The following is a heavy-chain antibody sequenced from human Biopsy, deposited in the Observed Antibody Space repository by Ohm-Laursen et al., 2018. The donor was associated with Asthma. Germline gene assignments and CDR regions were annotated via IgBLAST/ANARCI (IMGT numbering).Heavy chain of an antibody. CDR2: IYYIGST. CDR3: ARRGGVRRYFDY. J-gene: IGHJ4*02. CDR1: GGSISSGAYY. V-gene: IGHV4-30-4*01. D-gene: IGHD3-16*01. Sequence: TLSLTCIVSGGSISSGAYYWSWVRQPPGKGLEWIGYIYYIGSTYYNPSLESRVAISLDTSKNQFSLKLSSVAAADTAVYFCARRGGVRRYFDYWGQGTLVTVSS.